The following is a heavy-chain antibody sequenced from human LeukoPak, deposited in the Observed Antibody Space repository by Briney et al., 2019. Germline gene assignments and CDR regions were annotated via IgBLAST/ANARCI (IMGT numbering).Heavy chain of an antibody. CDR3: ARVGITGTHDAFDI. CDR2: ISYDGSNK. V-gene: IGHV3-30-3*01. CDR1: GFTFSSYA. Sequence: PGRSLRLSCAASGFTFSSYAMHWVRQAPGKGLEWVAVISYDGSNKYYADSVKGRFTISRDNSKNTLYLQMNSLRAEDTAVYYCARVGITGTHDAFDIWGQGTMVTVSS. J-gene: IGHJ3*02. D-gene: IGHD1-20*01.